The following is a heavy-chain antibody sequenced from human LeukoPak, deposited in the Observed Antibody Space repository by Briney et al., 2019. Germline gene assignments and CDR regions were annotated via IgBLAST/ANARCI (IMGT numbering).Heavy chain of an antibody. V-gene: IGHV3-30-3*01. Sequence: GRALRLSCEACGCTFSNYTLHWVGQAPGKGLDGVAVISSDGYKQYYADCVKGRFTISRDNFKDTLYLQMNSLRAEDTAVYYCARDSYGMDVWGQGTTVTVSS. CDR2: ISSDGYKQ. J-gene: IGHJ6*02. CDR1: GCTFSNYT. CDR3: ARDSYGMDV.